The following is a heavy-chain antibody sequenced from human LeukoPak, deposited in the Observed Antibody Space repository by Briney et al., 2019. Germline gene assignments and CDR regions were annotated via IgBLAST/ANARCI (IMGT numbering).Heavy chain of an antibody. CDR1: GYTFSGYS. CDR2: INPNSGVT. J-gene: IGHJ5*01. V-gene: IGHV1-2*06. CDR3: ARDASNWSAFDS. Sequence: ASVKVSCKASGYTFSGYSMHWVPQAPGQGLEWMGRINPNSGVTYYAQKFQGRVTMTSDTSITTAYMELSSLTSDDTATYYCARDASNWSAFDSWGQGTLVIVSS. D-gene: IGHD1-20*01.